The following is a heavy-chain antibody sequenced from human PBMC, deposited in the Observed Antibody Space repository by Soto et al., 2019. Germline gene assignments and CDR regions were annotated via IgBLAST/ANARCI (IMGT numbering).Heavy chain of an antibody. CDR2: IKQDGSEK. V-gene: IGHV3-7*01. D-gene: IGHD5-12*01. J-gene: IGHJ6*02. CDR1: RFTFSSFW. Sequence: HPGGSLRLSCAASRFTFSSFWMSWVRQAPGKGLEWVANIKQDGSEKYYVDSVKGRFTISRDNAKNSLYLQMNSLRAEDTAVYYCARFGSDSGYDSPSFSYYYYGMDVWGQGTTVTVSS. CDR3: ARFGSDSGYDSPSFSYYYYGMDV.